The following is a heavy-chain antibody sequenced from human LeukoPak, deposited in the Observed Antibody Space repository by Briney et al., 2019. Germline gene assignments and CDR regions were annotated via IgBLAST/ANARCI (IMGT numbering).Heavy chain of an antibody. J-gene: IGHJ4*02. CDR2: ISSSGSTI. CDR1: GFTFSDYY. V-gene: IGHV3-11*04. Sequence: GGSLRLSCAASGFTFSDYYMSWIRQAPGKGLEWVSYISSSGSTIYYADSVKGRFTISRDNAKNSLYLQMNSLRAEDTAVYYCARDGILTGYTDRVYYFDYWGQGTLVNVPS. CDR3: ARDGILTGYTDRVYYFDY. D-gene: IGHD3-9*01.